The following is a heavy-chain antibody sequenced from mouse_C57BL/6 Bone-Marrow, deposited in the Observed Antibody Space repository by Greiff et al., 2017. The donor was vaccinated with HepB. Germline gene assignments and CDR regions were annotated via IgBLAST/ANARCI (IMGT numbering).Heavy chain of an antibody. CDR3: ARFGHDLYYAMDY. CDR1: GYTFTSYW. D-gene: IGHD2-3*01. V-gene: IGHV1-7*01. J-gene: IGHJ4*01. Sequence: QVQLQQSGAELAKPGASVKLSCKASGYTFTSYWMHWVKQRPGQGLEWIGYINPSSGYTKYNQKFKDKATLTADKSSSTAYMQLSSQTYEDSAVYYCARFGHDLYYAMDYWGQGTSVTVSS. CDR2: INPSSGYT.